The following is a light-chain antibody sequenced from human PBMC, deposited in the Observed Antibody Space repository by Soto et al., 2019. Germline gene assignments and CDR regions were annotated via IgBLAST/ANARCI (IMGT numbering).Light chain of an antibody. J-gene: IGKJ2*01. Sequence: DIQVTQSPSSLSASVGDRVTITCQASQDISNYLNWYQQKPGKAPKLVIYDASNLETGVPSRFSASGSGTDFTFTISSLQPENIATYYCQRYDNLPYTFGQETKLEIK. CDR3: QRYDNLPYT. V-gene: IGKV1-33*01. CDR2: DAS. CDR1: QDISNY.